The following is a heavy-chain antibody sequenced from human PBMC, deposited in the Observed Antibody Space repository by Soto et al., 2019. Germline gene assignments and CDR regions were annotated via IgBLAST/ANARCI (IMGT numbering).Heavy chain of an antibody. Sequence: GGSLRLSCAASGVTFSSYAMSWVRQAPGKGLEWVSAISGSGGSTYYADSVKGRFTISRDNSKNTLYLQMNSLRAEDTAVYYCAKDHSGYDYMPGYWGQGTLVTVSS. CDR1: GVTFSSYA. CDR3: AKDHSGYDYMPGY. CDR2: ISGSGGST. V-gene: IGHV3-23*01. D-gene: IGHD5-12*01. J-gene: IGHJ4*02.